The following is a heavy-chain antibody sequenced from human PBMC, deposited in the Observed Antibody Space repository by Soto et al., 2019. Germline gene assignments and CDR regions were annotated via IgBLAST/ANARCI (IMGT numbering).Heavy chain of an antibody. Sequence: GGSLRLSCAASAFTFDDYAMHWVRQAPGKGLEWVSTISSSSYSTYYADSVKGRFTISRDNSKNTVYLQMNSLRAEDTAIYYCAKGWSDYFDYWGQGTLVTVSS. CDR1: AFTFDDYA. CDR2: ISSSSYST. V-gene: IGHV3-23*01. CDR3: AKGWSDYFDY. J-gene: IGHJ4*02.